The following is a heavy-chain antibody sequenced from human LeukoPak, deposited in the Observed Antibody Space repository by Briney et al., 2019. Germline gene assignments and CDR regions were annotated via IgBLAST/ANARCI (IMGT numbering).Heavy chain of an antibody. J-gene: IGHJ5*02. D-gene: IGHD4-17*01. Sequence: GGSLRLSCTASGFTFGDYAMSWVRQAPGKGLEWVGFIRSKAYGGTTEYAASVKGRFTISRDDSKSIAYLQMNSLKTEDTAVYYCTRVRCPTTVTSNWFDPWGQGTLVTVSS. CDR3: TRVRCPTTVTSNWFDP. CDR2: IRSKAYGGTT. V-gene: IGHV3-49*04. CDR1: GFTFGDYA.